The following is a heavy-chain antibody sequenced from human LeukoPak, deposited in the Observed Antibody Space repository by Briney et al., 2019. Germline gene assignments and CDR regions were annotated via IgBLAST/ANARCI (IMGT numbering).Heavy chain of an antibody. V-gene: IGHV4-59*08. CDR3: ARGYCSGRNCYYFDY. Sequence: PSETLSLTCTVSGGSISSYYWSWIRQPPGKGLEWIGFIYYNGSTNYNPPLKSRVTISTDTSKNQFSLKVYSVTAADTAFYYCARGYCSGRNCYYFDYWGQGILVTVSS. D-gene: IGHD2-15*01. CDR1: GGSISSYY. J-gene: IGHJ4*02. CDR2: IYYNGST.